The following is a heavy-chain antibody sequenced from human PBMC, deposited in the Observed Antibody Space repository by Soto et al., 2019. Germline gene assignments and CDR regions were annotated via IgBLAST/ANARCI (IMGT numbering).Heavy chain of an antibody. Sequence: PGGSLRLSCTASRFTFSSYAMSWVRQAPGKGLEWVSTINGGGDRTYYADFVKGRFTISRDNSENTLFLLMDSLRGEDTAEYYCARLEEIYGVKKIGSWFDAWGQGTLVTVSS. CDR3: ARLEEIYGVKKIGSWFDA. V-gene: IGHV3-23*01. D-gene: IGHD3-3*01. CDR1: RFTFSSYA. J-gene: IGHJ5*02. CDR2: INGGGDRT.